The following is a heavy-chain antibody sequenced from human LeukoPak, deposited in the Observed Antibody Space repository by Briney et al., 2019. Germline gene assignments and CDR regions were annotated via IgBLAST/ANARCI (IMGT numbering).Heavy chain of an antibody. CDR3: ARRKSSGSYAFDI. D-gene: IGHD3-10*01. J-gene: IGHJ3*02. CDR2: IYPGDSDT. Sequence: PGESLKISCKGSGYSFTSYWIGWGRQMPGKGLGWMGIIYPGDSDTRYSPSFQGQVPISADKSISTAYLQWSSLKPPGIAMYYCARRKSSGSYAFDIWGQGTMVTVSS. CDR1: GYSFTSYW. V-gene: IGHV5-51*01.